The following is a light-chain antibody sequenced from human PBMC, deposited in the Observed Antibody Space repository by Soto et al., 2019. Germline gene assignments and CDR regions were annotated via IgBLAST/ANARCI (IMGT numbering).Light chain of an antibody. Sequence: QSALTQPRSVSGSPGQSVTIYCTGTSSDVGGYNYVSWYQQNPGQAPKLMIYDVTKRPSGVPDRFSGSKSGNTASLSISGLQAEDEADYYCCSYGGGYTPLLFGGGTKLTVL. CDR3: CSYGGGYTPLL. J-gene: IGLJ2*01. V-gene: IGLV2-11*01. CDR2: DVT. CDR1: SSDVGGYNY.